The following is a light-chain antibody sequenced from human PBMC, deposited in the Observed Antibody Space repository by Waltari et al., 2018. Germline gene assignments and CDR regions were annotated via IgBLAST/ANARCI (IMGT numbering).Light chain of an antibody. CDR3: QQYYEVPWT. Sequence: DIVMTQSPDSLAVSPGERVTINCKSSQSVLYSSNNKNYLAWYQQKVGQPPKLLIYWASTRESGVPDRFSGSGSGTDFTLTISSLQAEDVAVYYCQQYYEVPWTFGQGTKVEIK. V-gene: IGKV4-1*01. CDR1: QSVLYSSNNKNY. J-gene: IGKJ1*01. CDR2: WAS.